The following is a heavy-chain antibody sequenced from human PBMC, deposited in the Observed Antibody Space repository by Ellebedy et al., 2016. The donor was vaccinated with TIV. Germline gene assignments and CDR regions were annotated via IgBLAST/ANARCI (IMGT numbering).Heavy chain of an antibody. CDR3: ARCYTGTNWFDP. CDR2: INDVGTT. J-gene: IGHJ5*01. Sequence: MPSETLSLTCAVYGASLSGYQWSWIRLSPEKGLQWIGEINDVGTTNYNPSLKSRVTISVDTSKIQFSLKLSSVTAADTAIYYCARCYTGTNWFDPWGQGTTVTVSS. V-gene: IGHV4-34*01. D-gene: IGHD2-2*02. CDR1: GASLSGYQ.